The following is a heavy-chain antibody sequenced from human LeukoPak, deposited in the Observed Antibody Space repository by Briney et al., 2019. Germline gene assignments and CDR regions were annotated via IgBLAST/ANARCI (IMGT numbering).Heavy chain of an antibody. CDR2: TYYMSKCDN. V-gene: IGHV6-1*01. CDR3: ARSHWNYDLYFDS. D-gene: IGHD1-7*01. Sequence: SQSLSLTCAISGDSVSSKSAAWNWIRQSPTRGLEWLGRTYYMSKCDNDYALFVKSRITINPGTSKNQFSLQLNSVTPEDTAVYYCARSHWNYDLYFDSWGQGTLVT. J-gene: IGHJ4*02. CDR1: GDSVSSKSAA.